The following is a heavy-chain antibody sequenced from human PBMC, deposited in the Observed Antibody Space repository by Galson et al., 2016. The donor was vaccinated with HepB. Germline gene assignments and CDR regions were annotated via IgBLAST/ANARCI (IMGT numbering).Heavy chain of an antibody. CDR3: ARGSNWHYNYYGMDV. CDR1: GFTFSSFD. CDR2: IGSAGDT. Sequence: SLRLSCAASGFTFSSFDMHWVRQGIGKGLEWVSAIGSAGDTYYPGYVKGRFTISRENAKNFLYLQMNSLRAGDTAVYYCARGSNWHYNYYGMDVWGQGTTVTVSS. J-gene: IGHJ6*02. D-gene: IGHD1-1*01. V-gene: IGHV3-13*01.